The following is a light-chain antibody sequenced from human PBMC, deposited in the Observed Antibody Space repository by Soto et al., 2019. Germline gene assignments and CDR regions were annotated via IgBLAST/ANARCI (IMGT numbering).Light chain of an antibody. CDR1: SSNIGAGFD. V-gene: IGLV1-40*01. CDR3: QSYDSSLNGVV. CDR2: GNS. J-gene: IGLJ2*01. Sequence: QSVLTQPPSVSGAPGQRVTISCTGSSSNIGAGFDVHWYQHLPGTAPKLLIYGNSNRPSGVPDRFSGSRSGTSASLAITGLQAEDEADYYCQSYDSSLNGVVFGGGTKLTVL.